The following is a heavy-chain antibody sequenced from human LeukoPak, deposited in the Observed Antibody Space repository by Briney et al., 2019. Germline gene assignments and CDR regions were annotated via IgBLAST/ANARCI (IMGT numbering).Heavy chain of an antibody. J-gene: IGHJ4*02. CDR3: AKDPYRASSGLVDY. V-gene: IGHV3-23*01. D-gene: IGHD5-12*01. Sequence: GGTLRLSCATSGFTFSNYAVSWVRRAPGKGRKWVSSTSGSGGTTYYADSVKGRFTISRDNSKNTLYLQMNSLRAEDTAVYYCAKDPYRASSGLVDYWGQGTLVTVSS. CDR2: TSGSGGTT. CDR1: GFTFSNYA.